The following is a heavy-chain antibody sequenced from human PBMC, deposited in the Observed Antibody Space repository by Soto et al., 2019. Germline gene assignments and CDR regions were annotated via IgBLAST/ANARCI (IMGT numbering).Heavy chain of an antibody. CDR1: GFTFSNAW. CDR3: TTAKYDFWSGLRSKYYFDY. D-gene: IGHD3-3*01. CDR2: IKSKTDGGTK. Sequence: GGSLRLSCAASGFTFSNAWMNWVRQAPGKGLEWVGRIKSKTDGGTKDYAAPVKGRFTMSRDDSKNTLYLQMNSLKTEDTAVYYCTTAKYDFWSGLRSKYYFDYWGQGTLVTVSS. J-gene: IGHJ4*02. V-gene: IGHV3-15*07.